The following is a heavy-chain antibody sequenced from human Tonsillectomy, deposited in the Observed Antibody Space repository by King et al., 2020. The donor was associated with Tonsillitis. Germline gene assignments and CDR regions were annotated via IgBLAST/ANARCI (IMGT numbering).Heavy chain of an antibody. D-gene: IGHD3-10*01. Sequence: VQLVESGGGVVQPGRSLRLSCAASGFTFSSYGMHWVRQAPGKGLEWVAVISYDGSNKYYADSVKGRFTISRDNSKNTLYLQMNSLRAEDTAVYYCAKEGEAYGSGSYWTFGDYWGRGTLVTVSS. CDR3: AKEGEAYGSGSYWTFGDY. CDR2: ISYDGSNK. J-gene: IGHJ4*02. CDR1: GFTFSSYG. V-gene: IGHV3-30*18.